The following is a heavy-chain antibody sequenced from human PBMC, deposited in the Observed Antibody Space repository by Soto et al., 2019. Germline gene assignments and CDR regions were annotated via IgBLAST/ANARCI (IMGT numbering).Heavy chain of an antibody. D-gene: IGHD1-7*01. CDR2: ISGSGGST. CDR3: AKGRGTTSFCFDY. Sequence: VQLLESGRGLVQPGGSLRLSCAASGFTFRSYAMSWVRQAPGKGLEWVSAISGSGGSTYYADSVKGRFSISRDNSKNALSLQMNSLRAEDTAVYYCAKGRGTTSFCFDYCGQGTLVTVSS. CDR1: GFTFRSYA. V-gene: IGHV3-23*01. J-gene: IGHJ4*02.